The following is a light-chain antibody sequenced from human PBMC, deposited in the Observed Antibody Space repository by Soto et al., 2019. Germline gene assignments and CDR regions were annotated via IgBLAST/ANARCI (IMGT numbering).Light chain of an antibody. CDR3: QQYYSFPIT. Sequence: IQLTQSPFSLCASVGDRVNITCRASQGISTSLAWYQQKPRKAPRLLIYAASTLQSGVPSRFSGSGSGTDFTLTISCLQSEDFATYYCQQYYSFPITFGQGTRLEIK. V-gene: IGKV1-9*01. J-gene: IGKJ5*01. CDR1: QGISTS. CDR2: AAS.